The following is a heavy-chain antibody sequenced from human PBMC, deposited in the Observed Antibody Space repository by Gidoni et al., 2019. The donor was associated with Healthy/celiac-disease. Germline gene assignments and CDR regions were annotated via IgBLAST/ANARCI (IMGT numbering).Heavy chain of an antibody. CDR3: ARWIGKYCSSTSCYYYGMDV. J-gene: IGHJ6*02. Sequence: QVQLVQSGAEVKKPGASVKVSCKASGYTFTSYGLSWVRKAPGQGLEWRGWISAYNGNTNYAQKLQGRVTMTTDTSTSTAYMELRSLRSDDTAVYYCARWIGKYCSSTSCYYYGMDVWGQGTTVTVSS. CDR2: ISAYNGNT. D-gene: IGHD2-2*01. V-gene: IGHV1-18*01. CDR1: GYTFTSYG.